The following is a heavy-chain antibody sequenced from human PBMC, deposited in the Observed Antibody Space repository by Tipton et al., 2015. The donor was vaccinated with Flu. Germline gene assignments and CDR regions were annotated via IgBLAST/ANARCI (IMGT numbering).Heavy chain of an antibody. CDR1: GGSISSGSYY. CDR3: ARTMMGAFDI. Sequence: TLSLTCTVSGGSISSGSYYWSWIRQPAGKGLEWIGRIYTSGSTNYNPSLKSRVTISVDTSKNQFSLKLSSATAADTAVYYCARTMMGAFDIWGQGTMVTVSS. CDR2: IYTSGST. D-gene: IGHD3-22*01. V-gene: IGHV4-61*02. J-gene: IGHJ3*02.